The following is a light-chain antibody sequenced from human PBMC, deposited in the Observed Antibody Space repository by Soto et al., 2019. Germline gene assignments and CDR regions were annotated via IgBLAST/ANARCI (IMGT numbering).Light chain of an antibody. CDR2: DAS. V-gene: IGKV1-5*01. J-gene: IGKJ1*01. CDR1: QSIGRW. Sequence: DIQMTQSPSTLSASVGDRVSITCRASQSIGRWLAWYQQKSGKAPKLLIFDASGLESGVPSRFSDSGSGTEFTLTISSLQPDDVATYYCQQYKSYVQTFGQGTKVEIK. CDR3: QQYKSYVQT.